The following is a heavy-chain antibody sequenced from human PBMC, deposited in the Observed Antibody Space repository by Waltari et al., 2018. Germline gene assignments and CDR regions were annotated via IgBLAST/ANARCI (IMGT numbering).Heavy chain of an antibody. D-gene: IGHD6-19*01. Sequence: EVQLVESGGGLVQPGGSLRLSCAASGFTFSSYWMSWVRQAPGKGLEGVANIKQNGSEKYYVDLVKGRFTISRDNAKNSLYLQMNSLRAEDTAVYYCARASSGWSYYFDYWGQGTLVTVSS. V-gene: IGHV3-7*04. J-gene: IGHJ4*02. CDR2: IKQNGSEK. CDR3: ARASSGWSYYFDY. CDR1: GFTFSSYW.